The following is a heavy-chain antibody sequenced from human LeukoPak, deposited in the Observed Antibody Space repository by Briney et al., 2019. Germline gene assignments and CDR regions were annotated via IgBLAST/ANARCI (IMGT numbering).Heavy chain of an antibody. Sequence: ASVTVSCKASGYTFTNSGISWVRQAPGQGLEWRGWISAYNGDTNDAQNLQGRVTMTTDTPTGTAHMELRSLRSDDTAVYYCARGTVSGGSPFDYWGQGTLVTVSS. D-gene: IGHD6-19*01. CDR1: GYTFTNSG. CDR3: ARGTVSGGSPFDY. J-gene: IGHJ4*02. V-gene: IGHV1-18*01. CDR2: ISAYNGDT.